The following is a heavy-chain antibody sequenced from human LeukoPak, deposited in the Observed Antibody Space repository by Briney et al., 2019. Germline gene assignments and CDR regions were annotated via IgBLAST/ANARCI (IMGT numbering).Heavy chain of an antibody. D-gene: IGHD1-26*01. CDR1: GFTFSIYG. V-gene: IGHV3-23*01. CDR2: ISGSGGST. CDR3: AREVGGSYSDDY. J-gene: IGHJ4*02. Sequence: GGSLRLSCAASGFTFSIYGMSWVRQAPGKGLEWVSAISGSGGSTYYADSVKGRFTISRDNSKNTLYLQMNSLRSDDTAVYYCAREVGGSYSDDYWGQGTLVTVSS.